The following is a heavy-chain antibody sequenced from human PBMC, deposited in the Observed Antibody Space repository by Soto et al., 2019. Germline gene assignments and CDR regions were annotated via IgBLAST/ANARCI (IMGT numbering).Heavy chain of an antibody. Sequence: SETLSLTCTVSGGSISSSSYYWGWIRQPPGKGLEWIGSIYYSGSTYYNPSLKSRVTISVDTSKNQFSLKLSSVTAADTAVYYCARKHWAYGDYEPPSYYGMDVWGQGTTVTVSS. CDR1: GGSISSSSYY. CDR2: IYYSGST. J-gene: IGHJ6*02. CDR3: ARKHWAYGDYEPPSYYGMDV. D-gene: IGHD4-17*01. V-gene: IGHV4-39*01.